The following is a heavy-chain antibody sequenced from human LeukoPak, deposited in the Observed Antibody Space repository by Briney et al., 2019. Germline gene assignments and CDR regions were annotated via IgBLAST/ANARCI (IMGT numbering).Heavy chain of an antibody. D-gene: IGHD5-24*01. Sequence: GGSLRLSCAASGFTFSSYSMNWVRQAPGKGLEWVSVIYSGGSTYYADSVKGRFTISRDNSKNTLYLQMNSLRAEDTAVYYCARVTVEMATLDYWGQGTLVTVSS. CDR2: IYSGGST. V-gene: IGHV3-53*01. CDR3: ARVTVEMATLDY. J-gene: IGHJ4*02. CDR1: GFTFSSYS.